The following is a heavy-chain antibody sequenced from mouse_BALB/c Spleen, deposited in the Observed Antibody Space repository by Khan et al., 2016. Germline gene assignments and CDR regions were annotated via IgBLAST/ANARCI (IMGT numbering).Heavy chain of an antibody. J-gene: IGHJ3*01. Sequence: VQLKQSGAELVRPGALVKLSCKASGFNIEDYYLHWVKQRPEQGLEWVGWIDPENGHTIYDPKFQGKASMTADTSSNTAYLQLSSLTSEDTAVYYGAGEISYHTSRGFAYWGQGTLVIVSA. V-gene: IGHV14-1*02. CDR3: AGEISYHTSRGFAY. CDR2: IDPENGHT. CDR1: GFNIEDYY. D-gene: IGHD2-12*01.